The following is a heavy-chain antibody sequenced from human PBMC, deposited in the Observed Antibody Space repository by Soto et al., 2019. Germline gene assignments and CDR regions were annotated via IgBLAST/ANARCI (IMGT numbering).Heavy chain of an antibody. CDR2: IYYSDNT. CDR1: GGSISSGDYY. D-gene: IGHD3-22*01. Sequence: PSETLSLTCTVSGGSISSGDYYWSWSRQPPGKGLEWIGYIYYSDNTYYTPSLKSRVTILLDTSKNQFSLNLRSVTAAETAVYYCARVRIHHYDTSGYYLFDYWGQGTMPIVSS. CDR3: ARVRIHHYDTSGYYLFDY. V-gene: IGHV4-30-4*01. J-gene: IGHJ4*02.